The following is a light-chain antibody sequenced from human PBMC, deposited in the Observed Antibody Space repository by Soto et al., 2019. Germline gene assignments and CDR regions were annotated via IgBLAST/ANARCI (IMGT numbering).Light chain of an antibody. J-gene: IGKJ4*01. CDR3: QQYYSNPELT. V-gene: IGKV4-1*01. Sequence: IVMTQSPDSLAVSLGERATINCKSSQSLLYSSNNKNYLAWYQQKPGQPPKLLIYWASTRASGVPALFSGSGSGTDFTLTISSLQAEDVAVYYCQQYYSNPELTFGGGTKVDIK. CDR1: QSLLYSSNNKNY. CDR2: WAS.